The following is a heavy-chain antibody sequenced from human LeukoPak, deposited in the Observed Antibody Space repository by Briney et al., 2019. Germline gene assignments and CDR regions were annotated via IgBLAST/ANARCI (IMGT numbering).Heavy chain of an antibody. CDR2: INHSGST. V-gene: IGHV4-34*01. D-gene: IGHD3-22*01. J-gene: IGHJ4*02. CDR1: GGSFSGYY. Sequence: SETLSLTCVVYGGSFSGYYWSWIRQPPGKGLEWIGEINHSGSTNYNPSLKSRVTISVDTSKNQFSLKLSSVTAADTAVYYCARDRGAYYDSSGYPDYWGQGTLVTVSS. CDR3: ARDRGAYYDSSGYPDY.